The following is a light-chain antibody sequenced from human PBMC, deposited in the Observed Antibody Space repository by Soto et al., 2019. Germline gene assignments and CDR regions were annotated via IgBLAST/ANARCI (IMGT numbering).Light chain of an antibody. CDR2: SHN. CDR1: SSNIGRNP. V-gene: IGLV1-44*01. CDR3: AAWDDSLNYV. J-gene: IGLJ1*01. Sequence: QSVLTQPPSASGTPGQRVTISCSGSSSNIGRNPVNWYQQLPGTAPKLLINSHNERPSGVPDRFSGSKSGTSASLAISGLQSEDEADYYCAAWDDSLNYVFGPGTKLTVL.